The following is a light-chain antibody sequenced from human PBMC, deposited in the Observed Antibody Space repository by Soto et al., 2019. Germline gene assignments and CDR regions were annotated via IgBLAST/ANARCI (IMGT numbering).Light chain of an antibody. J-gene: IGKJ1*01. CDR1: QSVSSN. V-gene: IGKV3-15*01. CDR2: GAS. Sequence: EIVMTQSPATLSVSPGERATLSCRASQSVSSNLAWYQQKPGQAPRLLIYGASTRATGIPARFSGSGSGTEFTLTISSLQSEDFGVYYCQQYNSWPQTFGQGTKVDI. CDR3: QQYNSWPQT.